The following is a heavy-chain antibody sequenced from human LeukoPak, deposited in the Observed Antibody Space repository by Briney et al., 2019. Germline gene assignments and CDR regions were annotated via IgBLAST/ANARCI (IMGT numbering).Heavy chain of an antibody. V-gene: IGHV1-2*06. D-gene: IGHD2-8*01. CDR2: INPNSGGT. CDR1: GYTFTGYY. CDR3: ARESDIVLMVYAMPYFDY. Sequence: ASVKVSCKASGYTFTGYYMHWVRQAPGQGLEWMGRINPNSGGTNYAQKLQGRVTMTRDTSISTAYMELSRLRSDDTAVYYCARESDIVLMVYAMPYFDYWGQGTLVTVSS. J-gene: IGHJ4*02.